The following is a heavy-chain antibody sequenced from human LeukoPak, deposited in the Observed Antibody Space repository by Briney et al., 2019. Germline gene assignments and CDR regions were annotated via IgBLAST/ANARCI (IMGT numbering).Heavy chain of an antibody. CDR1: GYSISSGYY. Sequence: SETLSPTCAVSGYSISSGYYWGWIRQPPGKGLEWIGSIYHSGSTYYNPSLKSRVTISVDTSKNQFSLKLSSVTAADTAVYYCARQTPGFDYWGQGTLVTVSS. V-gene: IGHV4-38-2*01. D-gene: IGHD1-14*01. J-gene: IGHJ4*02. CDR2: IYHSGST. CDR3: ARQTPGFDY.